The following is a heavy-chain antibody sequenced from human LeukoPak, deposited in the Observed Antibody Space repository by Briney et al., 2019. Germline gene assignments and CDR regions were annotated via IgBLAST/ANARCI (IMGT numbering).Heavy chain of an antibody. CDR1: GGSISTYY. D-gene: IGHD3-16*02. CDR2: IYYSGST. Sequence: PSETLSLTCTVSGGSISTYYWSWIRQPPGKGLEWIGYIYYSGSTNYNPSLKSRVTISVDTSKNQFSLKLSSVTAADTAVYYCASCYDYVWGSYRCPFDYWGQGTLVTVSS. V-gene: IGHV4-59*08. CDR3: ASCYDYVWGSYRCPFDY. J-gene: IGHJ4*02.